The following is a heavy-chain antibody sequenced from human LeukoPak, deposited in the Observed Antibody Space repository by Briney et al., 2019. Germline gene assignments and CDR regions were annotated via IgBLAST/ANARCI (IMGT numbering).Heavy chain of an antibody. CDR1: GGSISSSNYS. V-gene: IGHV4-39*01. J-gene: IGHJ4*02. CDR3: ARVLGY. CDR2: IYYSGST. Sequence: SETLSLTRTVSGGSISSSNYSWGWIRQPPGKGLEWIGSIYYSGSTYYNPSLKSRVTISVDTSKNQFSLKLSSVTAADTAVYYCARVLGYWGQGTLVTVSS.